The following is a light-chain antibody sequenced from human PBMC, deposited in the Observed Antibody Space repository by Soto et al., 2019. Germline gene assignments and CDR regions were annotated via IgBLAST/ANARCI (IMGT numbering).Light chain of an antibody. CDR1: SSDVGGYNY. Sequence: QSVLTQPASVSGSPGQSITISCTGTSSDVGGYNYVSWYQQHPGKAPNLMIYEVSNRPSGVSNRFSGSKSGNTASLTISGLQADDEADYYCSSYTSSSTVVFGGGTKLTVL. V-gene: IGLV2-14*01. CDR2: EVS. CDR3: SSYTSSSTVV. J-gene: IGLJ2*01.